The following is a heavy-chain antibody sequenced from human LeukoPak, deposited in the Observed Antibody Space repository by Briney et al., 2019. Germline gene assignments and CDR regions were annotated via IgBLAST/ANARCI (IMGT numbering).Heavy chain of an antibody. V-gene: IGHV4-34*01. CDR1: GGSFSGYY. D-gene: IGHD1-26*01. Sequence: SETLSLTCAVYGGSFSGYYWSWIRQPPEKGLEWIGEINHSGSTNYNPSLKSRVTISVDTSKNQFSLKLSSVTAADTAVYYCARTREGSGSYLDYWGQGTLVTVSS. J-gene: IGHJ4*02. CDR3: ARTREGSGSYLDY. CDR2: INHSGST.